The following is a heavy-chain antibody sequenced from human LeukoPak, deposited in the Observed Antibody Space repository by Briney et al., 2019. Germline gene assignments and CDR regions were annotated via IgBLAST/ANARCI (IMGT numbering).Heavy chain of an antibody. CDR1: GFTFSSYG. D-gene: IGHD3-9*01. J-gene: IGHJ5*02. CDR3: AKDDFDWLRTRNWFDP. Sequence: GGSLRLSCAASGFTFSSYGMHWVRQAPGKGLEWVAFIRYDGSSKYYADSVKGRFTISRDNSKNTLYLQMNSLRAEDTAVYYCAKDDFDWLRTRNWFDPWGQGTLVTVSS. V-gene: IGHV3-30*02. CDR2: IRYDGSSK.